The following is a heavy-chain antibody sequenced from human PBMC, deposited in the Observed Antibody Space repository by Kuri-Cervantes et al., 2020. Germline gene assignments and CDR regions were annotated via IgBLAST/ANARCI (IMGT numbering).Heavy chain of an antibody. J-gene: IGHJ6*02. CDR3: ARDLWGIAAAGTPYYYYGMDV. CDR1: GFTFSSYA. D-gene: IGHD6-13*01. Sequence: LSLTCAASGFTFSSYAMSWVRQAPGKGLEWVSAISGSGGSTYYADSVKGRFTISRDNSKNTLYLQMNSLRAEDTAVYYCARDLWGIAAAGTPYYYYGMDVWGQGTTVTVSS. CDR2: ISGSGGST. V-gene: IGHV3-23*01.